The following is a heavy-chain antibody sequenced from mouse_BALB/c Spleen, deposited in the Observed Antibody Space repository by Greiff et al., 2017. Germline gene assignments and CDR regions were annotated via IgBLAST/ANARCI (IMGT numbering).Heavy chain of an antibody. V-gene: IGHV14-4*02. CDR2: IDPDNGDT. Sequence: EVQLQQSGAELVRSGASVKLSCTASGFNIKDYYMHWVKQRPEQGLEWIGWIDPDNGDTEYAPKFQGKATMTADTSSNTAYLQLSSLTSEDTAVYYCNAFYYGSSRPFAYWGQGTLVTVSA. D-gene: IGHD1-1*01. CDR1: GFNIKDYY. CDR3: NAFYYGSSRPFAY. J-gene: IGHJ3*01.